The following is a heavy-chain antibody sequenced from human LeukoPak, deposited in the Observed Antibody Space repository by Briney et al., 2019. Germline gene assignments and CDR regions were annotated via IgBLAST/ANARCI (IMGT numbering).Heavy chain of an antibody. CDR1: GYIFTTYY. J-gene: IGHJ6*03. CDR2: INPRGGST. D-gene: IGHD4-17*01. Sequence: ASVKVSCKASGYIFTTYYMHWLRQAPGQGPEWMGIINPRGGSTDYAQKFQGRVTMTRNTSISTAYMELSSLRSEDTAVYYCAREETFTTVTTSYYMDVWGKGTTVTISS. V-gene: IGHV1-46*01. CDR3: AREETFTTVTTSYYMDV.